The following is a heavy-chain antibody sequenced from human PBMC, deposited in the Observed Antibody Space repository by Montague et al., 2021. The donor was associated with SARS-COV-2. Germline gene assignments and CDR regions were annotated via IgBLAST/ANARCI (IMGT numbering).Heavy chain of an antibody. J-gene: IGHJ5*02. CDR1: GGSIGSSGYY. CDR3: ARLGFVELWLNLGWFDP. D-gene: IGHD3-16*02. Sequence: SETLSLTCTVSGGSIGSSGYYWGWIRPPPGKGLDWIGTVNYSGSTNYNPSLKSRVTMPVDKSKNQFSLELRSVTAADTAVYYCARLGFVELWLNLGWFDPWGQGTLVTVSS. CDR2: VNYSGST. V-gene: IGHV4-39*01.